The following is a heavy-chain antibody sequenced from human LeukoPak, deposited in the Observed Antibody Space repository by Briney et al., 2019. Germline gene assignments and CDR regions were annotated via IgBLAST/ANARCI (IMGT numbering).Heavy chain of an antibody. CDR2: IHYSGSS. Sequence: SDTLSLTCAVSGGSISTYYWSWIRQPPGKGLEWIGYIHYSGSSNYNPSLKSRVTISLDTSKNQFSLKLSSVTAADTAVYYCAKDRDPYDYGSGSYYNGVFDYWGQGTLVTVSS. J-gene: IGHJ4*02. CDR1: GGSISTYY. CDR3: AKDRDPYDYGSGSYYNGVFDY. V-gene: IGHV4-59*01. D-gene: IGHD3-10*01.